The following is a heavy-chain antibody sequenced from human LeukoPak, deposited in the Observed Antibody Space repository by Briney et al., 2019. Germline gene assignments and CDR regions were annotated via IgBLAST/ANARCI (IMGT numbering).Heavy chain of an antibody. CDR3: ARTTVASLVYWHFDL. D-gene: IGHD4-23*01. J-gene: IGHJ2*01. Sequence: SETLSLTCIVSGASISSYYWSWIRQPPGKGLEWIGYIYYSGSTNYNPSLKSRATISVDTSKTQFSLKLISVTAADTAVYYCARTTVASLVYWHFDLWGRGTLVTVSS. CDR2: IYYSGST. V-gene: IGHV4-59*01. CDR1: GASISSYY.